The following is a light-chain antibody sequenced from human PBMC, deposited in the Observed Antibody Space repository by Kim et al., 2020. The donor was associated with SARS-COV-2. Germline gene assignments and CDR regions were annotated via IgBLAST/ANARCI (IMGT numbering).Light chain of an antibody. Sequence: VSPGQTASITCSGDKLGDKYACWYQQKPGQSPVLVIYQDSKRPSGIPERFSGSNSGNTATLTISGTQAMDEADYYCQAWDSSTAVIFGGGTQLTVL. CDR3: QAWDSSTAVI. CDR2: QDS. J-gene: IGLJ2*01. V-gene: IGLV3-1*01. CDR1: KLGDKY.